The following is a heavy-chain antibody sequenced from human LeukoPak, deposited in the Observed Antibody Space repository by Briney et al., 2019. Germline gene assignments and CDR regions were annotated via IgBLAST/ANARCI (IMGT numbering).Heavy chain of an antibody. J-gene: IGHJ4*02. D-gene: IGHD2-15*01. CDR2: IKPDGSEK. V-gene: IGHV3-7*01. CDR1: GFTYGDYA. Sequence: AGGSLRLSCTTSGFTYGDYAMSWVRQAPGKGLEWVANIKPDGSEKYYLDSVKGRFTISRDNARNSLYLQMNSLRVEDTAVYYCASRPGRGLDSWGQGTLVTVSS. CDR3: ASRPGRGLDS.